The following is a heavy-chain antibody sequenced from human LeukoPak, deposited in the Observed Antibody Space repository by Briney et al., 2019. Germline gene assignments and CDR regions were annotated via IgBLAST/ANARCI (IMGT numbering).Heavy chain of an antibody. J-gene: IGHJ4*02. V-gene: IGHV3-21*04. CDR2: ISSSSSYI. CDR1: GFTFSSYS. D-gene: IGHD1-26*01. CDR3: AKARVGATTDYFDY. Sequence: PGGSLRLSCAASGFTFSSYSMNWVRQAPGKGLEWVSSISSSSSYIYYADSVKGRFTISRDNAKNSLYLQMNSLRAEDTAVYYCAKARVGATTDYFDYWGQGTLVTVSS.